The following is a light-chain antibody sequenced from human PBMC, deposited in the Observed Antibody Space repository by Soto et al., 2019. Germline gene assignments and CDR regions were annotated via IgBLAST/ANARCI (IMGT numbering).Light chain of an antibody. CDR1: QSISSW. Sequence: IHMTHSPSTLSASVVYRVTITFLASQSISSWLAWYQQKPGKAPKLLIYAASSLQSGVPSRFSGSGSGTDFTLTISSLQPEDFATYYCQQSYSTPLTFGGGTKVDI. CDR2: AAS. CDR3: QQSYSTPLT. V-gene: IGKV1-39*01. J-gene: IGKJ4*01.